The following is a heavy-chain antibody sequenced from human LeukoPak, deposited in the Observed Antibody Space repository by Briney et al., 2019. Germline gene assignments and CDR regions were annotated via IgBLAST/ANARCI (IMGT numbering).Heavy chain of an antibody. J-gene: IGHJ5*02. CDR2: IYTSGST. CDR3: ARDRIQLWLHWFDP. Sequence: SETLSLTCTVSGGSISSYYWSWIRQPAGKGLEWLGRIYTSGSTNYNPSLKSRVTMSVDTSKNQFSLKLSSVTAADTAVYYCARDRIQLWLHWFDPWGQGTLVTVSS. CDR1: GGSISSYY. D-gene: IGHD5-18*01. V-gene: IGHV4-4*07.